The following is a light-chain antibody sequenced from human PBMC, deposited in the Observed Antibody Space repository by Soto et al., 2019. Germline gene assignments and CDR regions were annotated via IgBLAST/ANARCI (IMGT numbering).Light chain of an antibody. Sequence: QSALTQAPSVSGVPGQRVTISCTRSSSNIGSTYDVQWYQQLPGTAPKLLIHGNTDRPSGVPDRFSGSKSGTSASLAITGLQADDEADYYCQSYDDSLSVHYVFGTGTKVTVL. CDR2: GNT. CDR3: QSYDDSLSVHYV. V-gene: IGLV1-40*01. J-gene: IGLJ1*01. CDR1: SSNIGSTYD.